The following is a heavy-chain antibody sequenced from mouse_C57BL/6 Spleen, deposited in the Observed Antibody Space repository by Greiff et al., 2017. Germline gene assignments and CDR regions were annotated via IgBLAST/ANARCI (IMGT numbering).Heavy chain of an antibody. CDR3: ARFGTGLGFDY. V-gene: IGHV1-82*01. J-gene: IGHJ2*01. CDR2: IYPGDGDT. D-gene: IGHD4-1*01. Sequence: VQLQQSGPELVKPGASVKISCKASGYAFSSSWMNWVKQRPGKGLEWIGRIYPGDGDTNYNGKFKGKATLTADKSSSTAYMQLSSLTSEDSAVYCCARFGTGLGFDYWGQGTTLTVSS. CDR1: GYAFSSSW.